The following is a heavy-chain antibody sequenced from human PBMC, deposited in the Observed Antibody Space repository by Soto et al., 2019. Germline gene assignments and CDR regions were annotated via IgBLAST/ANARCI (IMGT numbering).Heavy chain of an antibody. J-gene: IGHJ4*02. D-gene: IGHD1-26*01. CDR2: IHHSGVN. CDR1: GGSVSNNNW. Sequence: QVQLQQSGPGLVKPSGTLALSCAVSGGSVSNNNWWSWVRQSPGNGLEGIGAIHHSGVNSYNPSIESRATFSVDMSKNELSLRLIYVTAADTAVYYRTKDSASALDYWGLGILVTVSA. V-gene: IGHV4-4*02. CDR3: TKDSASALDY.